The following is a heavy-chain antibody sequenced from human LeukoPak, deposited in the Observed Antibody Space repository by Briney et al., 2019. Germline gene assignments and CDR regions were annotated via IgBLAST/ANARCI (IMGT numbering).Heavy chain of an antibody. CDR2: IFHSGIA. J-gene: IGHJ6*03. D-gene: IGHD3-16*01. V-gene: IGHV4-38-2*01. CDR3: GRAGFGTAYNRFYYYMDV. CDR1: NYPITSDYY. Sequence: SETLSLTCAVSNYPITSDYYWVWIRQPPGQGVEWIGQIFHSGIAHYNPSLKSRVTMSVDTSRSQFSVNLNSVTAADTAVYFCGRAGFGTAYNRFYYYMDVWGKGTTVTVSS.